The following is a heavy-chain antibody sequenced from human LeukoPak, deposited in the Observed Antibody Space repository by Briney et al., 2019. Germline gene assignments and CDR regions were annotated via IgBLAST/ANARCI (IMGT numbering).Heavy chain of an antibody. V-gene: IGHV3-11*04. CDR2: ISSSGSPI. D-gene: IGHD6-13*01. CDR1: GFTFRDYY. Sequence: PGGSLRLSCAASGFTFRDYYMSWVRQAPGKGLDWVSYISSSGSPIYYADSVKGRVTISRDSAKNSLYLQMNSLRAEDTAVYYCARSIAAVPDYWGQGTLVTASS. J-gene: IGHJ4*02. CDR3: ARSIAAVPDY.